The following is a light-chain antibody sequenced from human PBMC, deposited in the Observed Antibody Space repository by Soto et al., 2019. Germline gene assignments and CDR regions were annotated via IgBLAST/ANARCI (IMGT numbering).Light chain of an antibody. CDR2: AAS. J-gene: IGKJ4*01. CDR3: QQYDDYPIT. V-gene: IGKV1-39*01. CDR1: QTVNTY. Sequence: DIQMTQSPSSLSASIGDRVTITCRASQTVNTYLHWYQQKPGKAPKLLIYAASNLQSGVPSRFSGSGSGTNFTLSLNSLQPEDFATFYCQQYDDYPITFGGGTKVDIK.